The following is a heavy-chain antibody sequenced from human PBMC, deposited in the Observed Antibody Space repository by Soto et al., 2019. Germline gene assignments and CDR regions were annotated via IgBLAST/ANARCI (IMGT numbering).Heavy chain of an antibody. CDR3: AKNGQPPYYYYGLDV. D-gene: IGHD2-8*01. CDR2: SSGYNGDA. Sequence: ASVKVSCKASGYTFTSYDINWVRQAPGQGLEWMGWSSGYNGDANYAQRFQGRVSMTIDTSTTTAYMELRTLTPDDTAVYYCAKNGQPPYYYYGLDVWGQGTTVTVSS. V-gene: IGHV1-18*01. CDR1: GYTFTSYD. J-gene: IGHJ6*02.